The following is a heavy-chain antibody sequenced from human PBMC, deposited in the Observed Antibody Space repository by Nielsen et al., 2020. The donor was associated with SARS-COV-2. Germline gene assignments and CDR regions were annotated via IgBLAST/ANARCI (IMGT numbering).Heavy chain of an antibody. V-gene: IGHV3-9*01. CDR2: ISWNSGSI. CDR1: GFTFDDYA. J-gene: IGHJ4*02. D-gene: IGHD1-26*01. Sequence: SLKISCAASGFTFDDYAMHWVRQAPGKGLEWVSGISWNSGSIGYADSVKGRFTISRDNAKNSLYLQMNSLRAEDTALYYCAKDNYLGAFDYWGQGTLVTVSS. CDR3: AKDNYLGAFDY.